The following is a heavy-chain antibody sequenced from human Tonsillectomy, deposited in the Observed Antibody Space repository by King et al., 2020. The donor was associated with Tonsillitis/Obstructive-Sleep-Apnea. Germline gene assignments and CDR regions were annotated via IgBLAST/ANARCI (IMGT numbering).Heavy chain of an antibody. CDR3: GRGKEQLRLFDVVDM. D-gene: IGHD1/OR15-1a*01. CDR2: ILPIFGTT. Sequence: VQLVQSGVEVKKPGSSVKVSCKASGGTFSSYGINWVRQAPGQGLEWMGGILPIFGTTKYAQKFQGRVTITADGSTSTAYMELSSLRSEDTAIYYCGRGKEQLRLFDVVDMWAQGNMVTVSS. CDR1: GGTFSSYG. J-gene: IGHJ3*02. V-gene: IGHV1-69*12.